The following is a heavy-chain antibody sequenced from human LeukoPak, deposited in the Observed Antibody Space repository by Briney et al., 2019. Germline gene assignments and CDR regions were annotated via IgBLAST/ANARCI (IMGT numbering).Heavy chain of an antibody. J-gene: IGHJ4*02. Sequence: SETLSLTCAVYGGSFSSYYGSWIRQPAGKGLEWIGRIYTSGSTNYNPSLKSRVTMSVDTSKNQFSLKLSSVTAADTAVYYCARDSSISGPFDYWGQGTLVTVSS. CDR3: ARDSSISGPFDY. D-gene: IGHD5/OR15-5a*01. V-gene: IGHV4-4*07. CDR2: IYTSGST. CDR1: GGSFSSYY.